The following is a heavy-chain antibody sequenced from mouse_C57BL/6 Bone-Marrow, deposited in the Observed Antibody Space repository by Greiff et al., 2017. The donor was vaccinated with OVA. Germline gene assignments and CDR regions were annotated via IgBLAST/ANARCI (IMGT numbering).Heavy chain of an antibody. Sequence: DVQLQESGAELVRPGASVKLSCTASGFNIKDDYMHWVKQRPEQGLEWIGWIDPENGDTEYASKFQGKATITADTSSNTAYLQLSSLTSEDTAVYYCTTLLYYGSSYDAMDYWGQGTSVTVSS. CDR1: GFNIKDDY. CDR2: IDPENGDT. J-gene: IGHJ4*01. D-gene: IGHD1-1*01. CDR3: TTLLYYGSSYDAMDY. V-gene: IGHV14-4*01.